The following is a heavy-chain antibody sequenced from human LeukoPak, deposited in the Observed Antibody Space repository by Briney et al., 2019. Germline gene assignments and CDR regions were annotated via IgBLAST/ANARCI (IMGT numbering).Heavy chain of an antibody. CDR1: GGSISGYY. J-gene: IGHJ6*02. CDR3: ARGMDTDYYYYAVDV. D-gene: IGHD2-8*01. V-gene: IGHV4-59*01. CDR2: IYYSGST. Sequence: PSETLSLTCAVSGGSISGYYWSWIRQPPGKGLEWIGYIYYSGSTNYNPSLKSRVTISVDTSKNQFSLKLSSVTAADTAVYYCARGMDTDYYYYAVDVWGHGTTVTVSS.